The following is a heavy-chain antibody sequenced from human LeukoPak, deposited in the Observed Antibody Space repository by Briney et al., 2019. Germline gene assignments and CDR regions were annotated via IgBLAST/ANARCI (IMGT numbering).Heavy chain of an antibody. V-gene: IGHV3-7*03. CDR2: IKHDGSEK. D-gene: IGHD1-26*01. CDR1: GFTFSRHW. CDR3: AKKAQYNGNYPLDY. J-gene: IGHJ4*02. Sequence: GGSLRLSCAASGFTFSRHWMTWVRQAPGKGLEWVANIKHDGSEKNYVDSVKGRFTISRDNAKNSLYLQMNSLRAEDTALYFCAKKAQYNGNYPLDYWGQGTLVTVSS.